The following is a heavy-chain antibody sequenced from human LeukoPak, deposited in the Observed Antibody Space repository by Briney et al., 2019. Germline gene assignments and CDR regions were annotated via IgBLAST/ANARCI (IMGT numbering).Heavy chain of an antibody. J-gene: IGHJ4*02. V-gene: IGHV1-18*04. CDR3: AREAADY. CDR2: ISAYNGNT. Sequence: SVKVSCKASGYTFTGYYMHWVLQAPGQGLEWMGWISAYNGNTNYAQKLQGRVTITTDTFTSTAYMELRSLRSDDTAVYYCAREAADYWGQGTLVTVSS. D-gene: IGHD6-25*01. CDR1: GYTFTGYY.